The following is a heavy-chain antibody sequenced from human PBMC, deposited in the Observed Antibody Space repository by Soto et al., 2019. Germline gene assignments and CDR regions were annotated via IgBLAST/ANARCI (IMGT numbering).Heavy chain of an antibody. CDR1: GFTFSSYA. CDR2: ISGSGGST. CDR3: AKDRPITMVRGVSQNWFDP. Sequence: QTGGSLRLSCAASGFTFSSYAMSWVRQAPGKGLEWVSAISGSGGSTYYADSVKGRFTISRDNSKNTLYLQMNSLRAEDTAVYYCAKDRPITMVRGVSQNWFDPWGQGTLVTVSS. J-gene: IGHJ5*02. D-gene: IGHD3-10*01. V-gene: IGHV3-23*01.